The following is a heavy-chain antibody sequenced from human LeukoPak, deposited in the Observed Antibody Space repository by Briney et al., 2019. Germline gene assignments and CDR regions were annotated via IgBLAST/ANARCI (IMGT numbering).Heavy chain of an antibody. J-gene: IGHJ4*02. Sequence: GTSVKVSCKASGFTFTSSAMQWVRQARGQRLEWIGWIVVGSGNTNYAQKFQERVTITRDMSTSTAYMELSSLRSEDTAVYYCAAETYYYDSSGYSSFDYWGQGTLVTVSS. CDR2: IVVGSGNT. CDR3: AAETYYYDSSGYSSFDY. CDR1: GFTFTSSA. D-gene: IGHD3-22*01. V-gene: IGHV1-58*02.